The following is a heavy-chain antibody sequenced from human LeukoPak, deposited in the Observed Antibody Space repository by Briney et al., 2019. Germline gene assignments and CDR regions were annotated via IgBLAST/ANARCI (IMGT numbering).Heavy chain of an antibody. D-gene: IGHD3-10*01. CDR3: ARETHYYGSGSYSDY. CDR1: GGSVSSGSYY. J-gene: IGHJ4*02. V-gene: IGHV4-61*01. Sequence: SETLSLICTVSGGSVSSGSYYWSWIRQPPGKGLEWIGYIYYSGSTNYNPSLKSRVTISVDTSKNQFSLKLSSVTAADTAVYYCARETHYYGSGSYSDYWGQGTLVTVSS. CDR2: IYYSGST.